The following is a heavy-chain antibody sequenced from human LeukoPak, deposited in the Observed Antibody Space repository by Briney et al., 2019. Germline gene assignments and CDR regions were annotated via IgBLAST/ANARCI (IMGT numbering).Heavy chain of an antibody. CDR3: ARKYCSSTSCLFDY. Sequence: QPGGSLRLSCAASGFTFSSYEMNWVRQAPGKGLEWVSYISTSGSPIYYADSVKGRFTISRDNAKNSLYLRMNSLRAEDTAVYYCARKYCSSTSCLFDYWGQGTLVTVSS. V-gene: IGHV3-48*03. CDR2: ISTSGSPI. CDR1: GFTFSSYE. J-gene: IGHJ4*02. D-gene: IGHD2-2*01.